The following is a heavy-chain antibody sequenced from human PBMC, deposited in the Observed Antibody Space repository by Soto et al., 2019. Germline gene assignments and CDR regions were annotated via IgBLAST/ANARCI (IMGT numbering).Heavy chain of an antibody. V-gene: IGHV1-58*01. J-gene: IGHJ6*02. CDR1: GFTFTSPA. CDR3: AAVGTSPFRFLERFRSTSTMQYMDV. D-gene: IGHD3-3*01. CDR2: IVVGSGNT. Sequence: SVKVSCKASGFTFTSPAVQWVRQARGQRLEWIGWIVVGSGNTNYAQKFQERVTITRDMSTRTAYVELSSLRSDDTAVHYCAAVGTSPFRFLERFRSTSTMQYMDVWGQRPTVTASS.